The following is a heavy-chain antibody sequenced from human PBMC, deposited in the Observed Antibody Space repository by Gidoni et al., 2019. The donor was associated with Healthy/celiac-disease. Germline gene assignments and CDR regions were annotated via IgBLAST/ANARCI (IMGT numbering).Heavy chain of an antibody. D-gene: IGHD1-26*01. CDR2: ISSSGSTI. V-gene: IGHV3-48*03. CDR3: ARERGYSGSYLGRPGGEAFYI. CDR1: GFTFSRDE. J-gene: IGHJ3*02. Sequence: EVQLVASGGGLVQPGGSLRLSCAASGFTFSRDEMNWVRQAPGKGLEWVSYISSSGSTIYYADSVKGRFTISRDNAKNSLYLQMNSLRADDTAVYYCARERGYSGSYLGRPGGEAFYIWGQGTMVTVSS.